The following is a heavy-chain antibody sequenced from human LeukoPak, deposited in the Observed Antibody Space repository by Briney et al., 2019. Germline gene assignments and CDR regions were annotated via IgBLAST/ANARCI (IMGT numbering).Heavy chain of an antibody. V-gene: IGHV3-30*18. CDR2: ISYDGSNK. CDR1: GFTFSSYG. Sequence: PGGPLRLSCAASGFTFSSYGMHWVRQAPGKGLEWVAVISYDGSNKYYADSVKGRFTISRDNSKNTLYLQMNSLRAEDTAVYYCAKLGRGSGYSLDYWGQGTLVTVSS. CDR3: AKLGRGSGYSLDY. D-gene: IGHD3-22*01. J-gene: IGHJ4*02.